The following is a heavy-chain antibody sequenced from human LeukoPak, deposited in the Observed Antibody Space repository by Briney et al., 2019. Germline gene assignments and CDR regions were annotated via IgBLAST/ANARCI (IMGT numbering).Heavy chain of an antibody. D-gene: IGHD3-9*01. CDR2: ISGSGGST. J-gene: IGHJ4*02. CDR3: AKDHGLEYHTLTGYTCFDY. V-gene: IGHV3-23*01. CDR1: VFTFSSYA. Sequence: GGSLRLSCEACVFTFSSYAMCWVRPAPGKGLEWVSAISGSGGSTYYADSVKGRFTLSRDNSKNTLYLQINSLKAEDTAVYYCAKDHGLEYHTLTGYTCFDYWGQGTLLTVSS.